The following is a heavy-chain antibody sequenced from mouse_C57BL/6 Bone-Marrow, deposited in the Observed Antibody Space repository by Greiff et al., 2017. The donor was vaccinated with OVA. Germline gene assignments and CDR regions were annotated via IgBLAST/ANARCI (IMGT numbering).Heavy chain of an antibody. D-gene: IGHD2-3*01. CDR1: GFTFSSYA. V-gene: IGHV5-9-1*02. Sequence: EVQVVESGEGLVKPGGSLKLSCAASGFTFSSYALSWVRQTPEKGLEWVAYISSGGDYIYYADTVKGRFTISRDNARNTLYLQMSSLKSEDTAMYYCTRDGYYAMDYWGQGTSVTVSS. J-gene: IGHJ4*01. CDR3: TRDGYYAMDY. CDR2: ISSGGDYI.